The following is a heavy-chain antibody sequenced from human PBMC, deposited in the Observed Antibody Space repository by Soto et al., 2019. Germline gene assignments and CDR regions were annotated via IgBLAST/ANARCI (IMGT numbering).Heavy chain of an antibody. Sequence: SVKVSCKASGGTFSSLDINWVRQAPGQGLEWMGGIVPISETTNYAQIFQGRVSIVADISTSTAYMELSRLRSEDTAVYYCARALLSHSYDSGGYDSYFHAMDVWGQGTPVTVSS. J-gene: IGHJ6*02. CDR2: IVPISETT. CDR3: ARALLSHSYDSGGYDSYFHAMDV. D-gene: IGHD3-22*01. V-gene: IGHV1-69*06. CDR1: GGTFSSLD.